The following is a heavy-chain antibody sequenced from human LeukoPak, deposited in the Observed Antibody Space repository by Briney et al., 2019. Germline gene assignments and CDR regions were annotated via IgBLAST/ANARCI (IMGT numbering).Heavy chain of an antibody. D-gene: IGHD3-10*01. J-gene: IGHJ4*02. CDR3: ARESSGEYYFDY. V-gene: IGHV4-30-4*01. CDR2: IYYSGST. CDR1: GGSISSGDYY. Sequence: SQTLSLTCTVSGGSISSGDYYWSWIRQPPGKGLEWIGYIYYSGSTYYNPSLKGRVTTSVDTSKNQFSLKLSSVTAADTAVYYCARESSGEYYFDYWGQGTLVTVSS.